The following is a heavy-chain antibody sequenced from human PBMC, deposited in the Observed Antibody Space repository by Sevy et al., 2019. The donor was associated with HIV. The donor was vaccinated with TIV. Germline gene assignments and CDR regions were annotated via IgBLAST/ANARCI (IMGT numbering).Heavy chain of an antibody. CDR3: MREACIHTGYHSLADF. CDR2: ISGSDGRT. D-gene: IGHD5-18*01. J-gene: IGHJ5*01. V-gene: IGHV3-23*01. CDR1: GFTFSSYA. Sequence: GGSLRLSCAASGFTFSSYAMSWVRQTPGKGLEWVSAISGSDGRTYYIDSVKGRFTITRDNSKNTVDLQMSSLRADDTAFYYGMREACIHTGYHSLADFWGHGTLVTVSS.